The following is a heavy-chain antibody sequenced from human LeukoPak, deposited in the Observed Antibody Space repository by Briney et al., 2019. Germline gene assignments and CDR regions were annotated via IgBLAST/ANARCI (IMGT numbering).Heavy chain of an antibody. V-gene: IGHV4-34*01. Sequence: SETLSLTCTVSGGSISSYYWSWIRQPPGKGLEWIGEINHSGSTNYNPSLKSRVTISVDTSKNQFSLKLSSVTAADTAVYYCATRTSIAVAGMTDYWGQGTLVTVSS. CDR3: ATRTSIAVAGMTDY. J-gene: IGHJ4*02. CDR1: GGSISSYY. CDR2: INHSGST. D-gene: IGHD6-19*01.